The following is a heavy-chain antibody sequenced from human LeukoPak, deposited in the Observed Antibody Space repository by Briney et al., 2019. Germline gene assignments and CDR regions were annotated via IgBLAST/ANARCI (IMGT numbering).Heavy chain of an antibody. J-gene: IGHJ1*01. Sequence: GGSLRLSCAASGFTFSFNGMHWVRQAPGKGLEWVALIQYDGNNKYYTDSVKGRFTISRDNSKNTLYLQMNSLRAEDTAVYYCGRGHMTTYFQHWGQGTLVTVSS. CDR1: GFTFSFNG. D-gene: IGHD1-14*01. CDR2: IQYDGNNK. V-gene: IGHV3-30*02. CDR3: GRGHMTTYFQH.